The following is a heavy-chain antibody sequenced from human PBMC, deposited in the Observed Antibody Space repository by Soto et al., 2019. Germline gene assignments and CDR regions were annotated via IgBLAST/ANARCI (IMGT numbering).Heavy chain of an antibody. CDR3: ARDLQTGKTVMYSSTLYYYCMDV. Sequence: AAVKFSCKASGYTFTSYGISWVRQAPGQGLEWMGWISAYNGNTNYAQKLQGRVTMTKDTSTSTAYMELRSLRSDDTAVYYCARDLQTGKTVMYSSTLYYYCMDVWG. CDR1: GYTFTSYG. CDR2: ISAYNGNT. V-gene: IGHV1-18*04. D-gene: IGHD6-13*01. J-gene: IGHJ6*02.